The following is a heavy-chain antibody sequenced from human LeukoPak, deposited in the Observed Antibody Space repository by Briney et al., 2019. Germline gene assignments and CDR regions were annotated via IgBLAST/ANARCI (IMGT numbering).Heavy chain of an antibody. CDR3: AGRWKHGRNYYNDV. J-gene: IGHJ6*03. D-gene: IGHD1-1*01. Sequence: SETLSLTCAVYGGSFSNYYWSWIRQPPGRGLEWIGEINDSGRTNYNPSLMSRVTVSVDTSKNQFSLRLTSVTATDTAVYYCAGRWKHGRNYYNDVRANWAT. CDR2: INDSGRT. CDR1: GGSFSNYY. V-gene: IGHV4-34*01.